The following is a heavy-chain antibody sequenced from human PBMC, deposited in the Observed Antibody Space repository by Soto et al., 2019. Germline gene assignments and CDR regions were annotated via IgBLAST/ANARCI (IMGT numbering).Heavy chain of an antibody. V-gene: IGHV4-30-4*01. Sequence: PSETLSLTCSVSGGTINSGDYCWIWIRQPPGKGLEWIGSIFYTGSTYYSPSLKSRASMSMDTSTTLFSLRLRSLTAADTALYLCARVKAKLYRHYYLDYWGHGTPVTVSS. CDR2: IFYTGST. CDR3: ARVKAKLYRHYYLDY. CDR1: GGTINSGDYC. J-gene: IGHJ4*01. D-gene: IGHD2-15*01.